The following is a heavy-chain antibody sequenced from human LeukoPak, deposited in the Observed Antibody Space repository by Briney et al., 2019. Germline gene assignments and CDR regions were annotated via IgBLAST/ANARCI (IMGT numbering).Heavy chain of an antibody. Sequence: PGGSLRLSCAASGFTFSSYGMHWVRQAPGKGLEWVAVIWYDGSNKYYADSVKGRLTISRDNSKNTLYLQMNSLRAEDTAVYYCARGIEDPYYFDYWGQGTLVTVSS. D-gene: IGHD2-15*01. CDR3: ARGIEDPYYFDY. V-gene: IGHV3-33*01. CDR1: GFTFSSYG. J-gene: IGHJ4*02. CDR2: IWYDGSNK.